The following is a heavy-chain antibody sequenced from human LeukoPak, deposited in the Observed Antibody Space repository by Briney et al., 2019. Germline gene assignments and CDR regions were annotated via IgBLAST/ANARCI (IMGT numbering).Heavy chain of an antibody. J-gene: IGHJ4*02. CDR3: ASPDSSGYYGRFDY. CDR2: ISGSGGST. V-gene: IGHV3-23*01. CDR1: GFTFSSYA. D-gene: IGHD3-22*01. Sequence: GGSLRLSCAASGFTFSSYAMSWVRQAPGKGLEWVSAISGSGGSTYYADSVKGRFTISRDNAKNSLYLQMNSLRAEDTAVYYCASPDSSGYYGRFDYWGQGTLVTVST.